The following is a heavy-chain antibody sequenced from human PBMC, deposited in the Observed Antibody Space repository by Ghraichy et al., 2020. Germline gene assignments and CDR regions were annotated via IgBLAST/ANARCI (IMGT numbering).Heavy chain of an antibody. CDR2: INHSGST. D-gene: IGHD6-13*01. V-gene: IGHV4-34*01. CDR3: ARGKTAAGRRGYYYGMDV. CDR1: GGSFSGYY. J-gene: IGHJ6*02. Sequence: SETLSLTCAVYGGSFSGYYWSWIRQPPGKGLEWIGEINHSGSTNYNPSLKSRVTISVDTSKNQFSLKLSSVTAADTAVYYCARGKTAAGRRGYYYGMDVWGQGTTVTVSS.